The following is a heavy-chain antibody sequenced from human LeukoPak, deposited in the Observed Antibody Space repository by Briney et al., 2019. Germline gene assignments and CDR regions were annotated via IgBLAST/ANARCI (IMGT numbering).Heavy chain of an antibody. Sequence: SETLSLTRTVSGGSISSSSYYWGWIRQPPGKGLEWIGEINHSGSTNYNPSLKSRATISVDTSKNQFSLKLSSVTTADTAVYYCARHFFVSVAGIISLPFYAFDIWGQGTMVTVSS. V-gene: IGHV4-39*01. D-gene: IGHD6-19*01. CDR2: INHSGST. CDR3: ARHFFVSVAGIISLPFYAFDI. J-gene: IGHJ3*02. CDR1: GGSISSSSYY.